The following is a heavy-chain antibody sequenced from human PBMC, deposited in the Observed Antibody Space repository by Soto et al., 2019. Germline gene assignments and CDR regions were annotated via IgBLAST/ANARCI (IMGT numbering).Heavy chain of an antibody. Sequence: TSETLSLTCTVSGASISSYYWSWIRQPPGKGLEWIGYIYYSGSTNYNPSLKSRVTISVDTSKNQFSLKLSSVTAADTAVYYCARGQQLAYWGQGTLVTVSS. D-gene: IGHD6-13*01. CDR3: ARGQQLAY. J-gene: IGHJ4*02. CDR1: GASISSYY. CDR2: IYYSGST. V-gene: IGHV4-59*01.